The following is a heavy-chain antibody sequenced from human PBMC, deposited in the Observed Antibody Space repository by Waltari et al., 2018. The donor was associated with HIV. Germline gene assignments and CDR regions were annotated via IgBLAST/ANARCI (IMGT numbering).Heavy chain of an antibody. Sequence: QVQLVQSGAEVRKPGASVKVSCKASGYTFTGYYLHWVRQAPGQGLEWMGRINPNSGGTNYAKKFQARVTMTRDTSIGAAYMELSSLRPNDTAVYYCARVTTVTGDSYFYYGMDVWGQGTTVTVSS. CDR2: INPNSGGT. CDR1: GYTFTGYY. V-gene: IGHV1-2*06. J-gene: IGHJ6*02. D-gene: IGHD4-17*01. CDR3: ARVTTVTGDSYFYYGMDV.